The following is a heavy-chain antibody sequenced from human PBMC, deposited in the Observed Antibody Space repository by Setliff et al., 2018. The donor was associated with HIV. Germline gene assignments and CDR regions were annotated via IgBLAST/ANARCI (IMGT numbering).Heavy chain of an antibody. J-gene: IGHJ4*02. Sequence: HGESLKISCKGSGYSFPTSWIAWVRQMPGKGLEWMGVIYPDESDSRYSPSFRGQVTISADKSINPAYLQWSSLKAPDTAMYYCARVDMGYYYDSSGYSHFDHWGQGTLVTVSS. CDR2: IYPDESDS. CDR1: GYSFPTSW. V-gene: IGHV5-51*01. CDR3: ARVDMGYYYDSSGYSHFDH. D-gene: IGHD3-22*01.